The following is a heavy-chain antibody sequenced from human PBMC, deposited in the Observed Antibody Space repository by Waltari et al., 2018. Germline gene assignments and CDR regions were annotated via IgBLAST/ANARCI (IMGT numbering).Heavy chain of an antibody. J-gene: IGHJ5*02. CDR3: ARGRVYYDFWSGYNWFDP. D-gene: IGHD3-3*01. CDR2: INHSGST. V-gene: IGHV4-34*01. Sequence: QVQLQQWGAGLLKPSETLSLTCAVYGGSFSGYYWSWIRQPPGKGLEWIGEINHSGSTNYNPSLKSRVTISVDTSKNQFSLKLSSVTAADTAVYYCARGRVYYDFWSGYNWFDPWGQGTLVTVSS. CDR1: GGSFSGYY.